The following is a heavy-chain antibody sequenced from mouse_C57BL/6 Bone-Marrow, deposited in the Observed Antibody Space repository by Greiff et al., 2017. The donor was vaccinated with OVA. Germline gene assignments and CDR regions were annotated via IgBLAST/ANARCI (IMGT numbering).Heavy chain of an antibody. CDR2: INPGSGGT. V-gene: IGHV1-54*01. D-gene: IGHD1-1*01. J-gene: IGHJ4*01. Sequence: VQLQQSGAELVRPGTSVKVSCKASGYAFTNYLIEWVKQRPGQGLEWIGVINPGSGGTNYNEKFKGKATLTADKSSSTAYMQLSSLTSEDSAVYFCARPDYYGSSYAMDYWGQGTSVTVSS. CDR3: ARPDYYGSSYAMDY. CDR1: GYAFTNYL.